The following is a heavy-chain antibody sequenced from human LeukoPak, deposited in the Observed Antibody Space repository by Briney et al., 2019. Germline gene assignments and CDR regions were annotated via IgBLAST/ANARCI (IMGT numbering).Heavy chain of an antibody. CDR1: GFTFSSYA. Sequence: GGSLRLSCAASGFTFSSYAMHWVRQAPGKGLEWVAVISYDGSNKYYADSVKGRFTISRDNSKNTLYLQMNSLRAEDTAVYYCAREFYDFWSGHDAFDIWGQGTMVTVSS. CDR2: ISYDGSNK. V-gene: IGHV3-30-3*01. CDR3: AREFYDFWSGHDAFDI. J-gene: IGHJ3*02. D-gene: IGHD3-3*01.